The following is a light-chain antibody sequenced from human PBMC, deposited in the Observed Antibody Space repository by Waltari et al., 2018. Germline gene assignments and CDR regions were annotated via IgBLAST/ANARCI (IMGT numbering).Light chain of an antibody. J-gene: IGKJ2*01. CDR1: QSLSWSR. Sequence: RASQSLSWSRLAWYQQKPGQAPRLLIYAASSRATGIPDRFSGSGSGTDFSLTISRVEPEDFAVYYCQQYGSSVMYTFGQGTKLEIQ. CDR2: AAS. CDR3: QQYGSSVMYT. V-gene: IGKV3-20*01.